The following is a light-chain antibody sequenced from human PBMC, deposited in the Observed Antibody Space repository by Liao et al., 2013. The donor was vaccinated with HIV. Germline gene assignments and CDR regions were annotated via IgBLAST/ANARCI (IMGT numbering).Light chain of an antibody. CDR3: QVWDSDSDHVI. Sequence: SYVLTQPPSVSVAPGKTARFSCAGTNIGSKSVHWYQQKPGQAPVLVMFYDSVRPSGISERFSGSNSGNTATLAISRVEAGDEADYYCQVWDSDSDHVIFGGGTKLTVL. CDR1: NIGSKS. CDR2: YDS. V-gene: IGLV3-21*04. J-gene: IGLJ2*01.